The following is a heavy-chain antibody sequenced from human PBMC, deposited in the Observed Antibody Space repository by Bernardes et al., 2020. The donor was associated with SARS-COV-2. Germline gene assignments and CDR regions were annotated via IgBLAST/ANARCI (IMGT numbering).Heavy chain of an antibody. V-gene: IGHV3-7*01. CDR3: ARTDYDFLTTWFDP. J-gene: IGHJ5*02. Sequence: GGSLRLSCAASGFTFSSYWMSWVRQAPGKGLEWVANIKQDGSEKYYVDSVKGRFTISRDNAKNSLYLQMNSLRAEDTAVYYCARTDYDFLTTWFDPWGQGTLVTVSS. CDR1: GFTFSSYW. CDR2: IKQDGSEK. D-gene: IGHD3-3*01.